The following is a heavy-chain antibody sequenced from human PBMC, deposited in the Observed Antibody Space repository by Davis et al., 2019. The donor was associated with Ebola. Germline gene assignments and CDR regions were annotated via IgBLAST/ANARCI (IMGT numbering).Heavy chain of an antibody. CDR2: INSDGSST. Sequence: HTGGSLRLSCAASGFTFSSYWMHWVRQAPGKGLVWVSRINSDGSSTSYADSVKGRFTISRDNAKNTLYLQMNSLRAEDTAVYYCARQAGSGWFDSWGQGTLVTVSS. J-gene: IGHJ5*01. CDR3: ARQAGSGWFDS. D-gene: IGHD6-19*01. CDR1: GFTFSSYW. V-gene: IGHV3-74*01.